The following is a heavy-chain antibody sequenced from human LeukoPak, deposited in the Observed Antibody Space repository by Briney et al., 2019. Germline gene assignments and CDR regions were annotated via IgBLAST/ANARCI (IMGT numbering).Heavy chain of an antibody. CDR1: GYTFTDYY. V-gene: IGHV1-2*02. CDR3: ARGRDRGASTPFDY. Sequence: ASVKVSCKASGYTFTDYYMHWVRQAPGQGPEWMGWINSNSGATNYAQKFQGRVTMTRDTSISTVYMELSSLRSDDTAVYYCARGRDRGASTPFDYWGQGTLVTVSS. CDR2: INSNSGAT. J-gene: IGHJ4*02. D-gene: IGHD1-26*01.